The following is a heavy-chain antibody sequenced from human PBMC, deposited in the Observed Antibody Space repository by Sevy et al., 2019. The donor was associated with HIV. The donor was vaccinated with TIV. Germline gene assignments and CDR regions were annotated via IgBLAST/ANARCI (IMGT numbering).Heavy chain of an antibody. CDR2: ISSSSSTI. Sequence: GGSLRLSCAASGFTFSSYSMNWVRQAPGKGLEWVSYISSSSSTIYYADSVKGRFTISRDKSKNTLYLQMNNLRAEDTAVYYCAKGDSTFYGMDVWGQGTTVTVSS. CDR1: GFTFSSYS. D-gene: IGHD6-13*01. V-gene: IGHV3-48*01. CDR3: AKGDSTFYGMDV. J-gene: IGHJ6*02.